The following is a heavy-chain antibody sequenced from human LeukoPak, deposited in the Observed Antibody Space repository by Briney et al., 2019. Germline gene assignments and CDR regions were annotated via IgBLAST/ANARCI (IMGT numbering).Heavy chain of an antibody. V-gene: IGHV4-4*07. J-gene: IGHJ6*02. D-gene: IGHD3-3*01. Sequence: PSETLSLTCTVSGGSISSYYWSWIRQPAGKGLEWIGRIYTSGSTNYNPSPKSRVTMSVDTSKNQFSLKLSSVTAADTAVYYCARQKGDFWSGYPDNYYYYGMDVWGRGTTVTVSS. CDR3: ARQKGDFWSGYPDNYYYYGMDV. CDR2: IYTSGST. CDR1: GGSISSYY.